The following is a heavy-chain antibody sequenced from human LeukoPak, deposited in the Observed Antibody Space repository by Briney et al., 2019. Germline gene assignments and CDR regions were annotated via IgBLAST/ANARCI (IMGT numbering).Heavy chain of an antibody. J-gene: IGHJ4*02. CDR3: ARGPTYDSSGYKFDY. D-gene: IGHD3-22*01. CDR2: MNPNSGNT. V-gene: IGHV1-8*02. Sequence: ASVKVSCKASGYTFTGYYMHWVRQAPGQGLEWMGWMNPNSGNTGYAQKFQGRVTMTRNTSISTAYMELSSLRSEDTAVYYCARGPTYDSSGYKFDYWGQGTLVTVSS. CDR1: GYTFTGYY.